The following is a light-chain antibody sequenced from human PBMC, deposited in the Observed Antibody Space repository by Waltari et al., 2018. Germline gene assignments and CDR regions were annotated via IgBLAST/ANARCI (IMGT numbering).Light chain of an antibody. CDR2: DAS. CDR1: QDIGNF. J-gene: IGKJ2*01. CDR3: QQYDNFPFT. V-gene: IGKV1-33*01. Sequence: DIQMTQSPYSLSASAGDRVTITCQASQDIGNFLNWYQQKPGRAPNLMIYDASNLETGVPSRFSGSGSGTHFTFTITSLQSEDIATYYCQQYDNFPFTFGQGTKVEIK.